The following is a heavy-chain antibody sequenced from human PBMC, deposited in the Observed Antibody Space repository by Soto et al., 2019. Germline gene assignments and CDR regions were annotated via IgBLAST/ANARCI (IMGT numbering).Heavy chain of an antibody. V-gene: IGHV3-74*01. CDR2: INSDGSST. CDR1: GFTFSSYW. Sequence: EVQLVESGGGLVQPGGSLRLSCAASGFTFSSYWMHWVRQAPGKGLVWVSRINSDGSSTSYADSVKGRFTISRDNAKNTLYLQMNSLRAEDTAVYYCARVFQYGSGSYYYDPWGQGTLVTVSS. CDR3: ARVFQYGSGSYYYDP. D-gene: IGHD3-10*01. J-gene: IGHJ5*02.